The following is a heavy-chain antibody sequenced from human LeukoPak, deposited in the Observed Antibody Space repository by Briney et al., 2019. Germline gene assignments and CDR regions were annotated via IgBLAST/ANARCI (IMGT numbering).Heavy chain of an antibody. J-gene: IGHJ4*02. CDR3: AREIVLWFGVLDY. CDR1: GGSISSSSYY. V-gene: IGHV4-39*01. Sequence: PSETLSITCTVSGGSISSSSYYWGWIRQPPGKGLEWIGSIYYSGSTYYNPSLKSRVTISVDTSKNQFSLKLSSVTAADTAVYYCAREIVLWFGVLDYWGQGTLVTVSS. CDR2: IYYSGST. D-gene: IGHD3-10*01.